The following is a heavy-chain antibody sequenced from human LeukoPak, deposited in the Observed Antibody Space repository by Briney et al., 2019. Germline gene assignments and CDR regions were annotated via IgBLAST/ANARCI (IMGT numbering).Heavy chain of an antibody. CDR2: ISYDGSNT. J-gene: IGHJ4*02. V-gene: IGHV3-30*18. CDR1: GFTLSSYW. Sequence: GGSLRLSCAASGFTLSSYWMSWVRQAPGKGLEWVAVISYDGSNTYYADSVKGRFTISRDNSKNMLYLQMNSLRAEDTAVYYCAKPYYYGSRSYMDYWGQGTLVTVSS. CDR3: AKPYYYGSRSYMDY. D-gene: IGHD3-10*01.